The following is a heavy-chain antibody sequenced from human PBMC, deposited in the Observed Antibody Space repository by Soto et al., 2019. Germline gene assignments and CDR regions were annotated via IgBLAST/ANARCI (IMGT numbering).Heavy chain of an antibody. J-gene: IGHJ5*02. V-gene: IGHV1-46*03. CDR2: INPSGGST. CDR1: GYTFTSYY. CDR3: AGATGVDGAKYNCFDP. Sequence: QVQLVQSGAEVKKPGASVKVSCKASGYTFTSYYMHWVRQAPGQGLEWMGIINPSGGSTSYAQKFQGRVTMTRDTSTSTVYMELSSLRSEDTAVYYCAGATGVDGAKYNCFDPWGQGTLVTVSS. D-gene: IGHD5-12*01.